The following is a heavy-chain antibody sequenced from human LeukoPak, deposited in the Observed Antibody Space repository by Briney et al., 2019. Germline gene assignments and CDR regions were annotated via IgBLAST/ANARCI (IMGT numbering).Heavy chain of an antibody. CDR1: GGSISSGGYY. J-gene: IGHJ4*02. D-gene: IGHD3-3*01. V-gene: IGHV4-31*03. CDR3: ARTPSNEWLLTREGYFDY. Sequence: SETLSLTCTVSGGSISSGGYYWSWIRQHPGKGLEWIGYIYYSGSTYYNPSLKSRVTISVDTSKNQFSLKLSSVTAADTAVYYCARTPSNEWLLTREGYFDYWGQGTLVTVSS. CDR2: IYYSGST.